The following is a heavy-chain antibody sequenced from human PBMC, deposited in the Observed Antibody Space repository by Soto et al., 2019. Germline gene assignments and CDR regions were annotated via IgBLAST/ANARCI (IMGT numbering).Heavy chain of an antibody. CDR3: AKQTTSYTWDV. CDR1: GGSLSGHHW. CDR2: VYVGGAT. V-gene: IGHV4-4*02. D-gene: IGHD1-1*01. Sequence: QVLLQESGPGLVKPSGTLSLTCAVSGGSLSGHHWWSWVRQSPGQGLEWIGEVYVGGATNYNPSLKSRVTISTDQSQNQLSLRVTSATAADTAVYYCAKQTTSYTWDVWGQGTTVIVSS. J-gene: IGHJ6*02.